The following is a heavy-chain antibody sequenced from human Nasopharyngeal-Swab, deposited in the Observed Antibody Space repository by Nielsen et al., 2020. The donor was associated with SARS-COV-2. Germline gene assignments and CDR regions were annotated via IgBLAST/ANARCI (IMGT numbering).Heavy chain of an antibody. Sequence: GGSLRLSCAASGFTFNSYGMNWVRQAPGKGLEWVSSISSSSSYIFYADSVKGRFTISRDNAKNSLYLQMNSLRVEDTAVYYCARVHCSRSSCSAPDYYYYYMDVWGKGTTVTVSS. V-gene: IGHV3-21*01. CDR3: ARVHCSRSSCSAPDYYYYYMDV. CDR2: ISSSSSYI. D-gene: IGHD2-2*01. CDR1: GFTFNSYG. J-gene: IGHJ6*03.